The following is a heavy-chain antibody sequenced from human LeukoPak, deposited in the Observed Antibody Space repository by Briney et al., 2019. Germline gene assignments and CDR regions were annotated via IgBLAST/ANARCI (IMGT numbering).Heavy chain of an antibody. D-gene: IGHD1-26*01. Sequence: GGSLRLSCAASGFTFSSYGMHWVRQASGKGLEWVAVIWYGGSNKYYADSVKGRFTISRDNSKNTLYLQMNSLRAEDTAVYYCAKPRRPFSGGYLFDYWGQGTLVTVSS. CDR1: GFTFSSYG. J-gene: IGHJ4*02. CDR2: IWYGGSNK. V-gene: IGHV3-30*02. CDR3: AKPRRPFSGGYLFDY.